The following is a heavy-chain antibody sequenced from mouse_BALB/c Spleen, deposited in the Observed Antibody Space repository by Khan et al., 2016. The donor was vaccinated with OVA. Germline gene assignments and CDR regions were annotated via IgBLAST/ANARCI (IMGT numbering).Heavy chain of an antibody. CDR3: AKGVWSYYYALDY. J-gene: IGHJ4*01. Sequence: QVQLKESGHGLVAPSQSLSITCTVSGFSLTDYGVSWIRQPPGKGLEWLGVIWGGGSTYYNSALKSRLSISKDNSKSQVFLKMSSLQTDDTAMYYCAKGVWSYYYALDYWGQGTSVTVSS. CDR1: GFSLTDYG. CDR2: IWGGGST. V-gene: IGHV2-6-5*01.